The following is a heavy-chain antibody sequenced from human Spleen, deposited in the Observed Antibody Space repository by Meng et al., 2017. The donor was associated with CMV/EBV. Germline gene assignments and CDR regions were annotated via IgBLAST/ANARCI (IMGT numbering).Heavy chain of an antibody. Sequence: SCAISGDSVSSNSAAWNWIRQSPSRGLEWLGRTYYRSKWYNDYAVSVKSRITINPDTSKNQFSLQLNSVTPEDTAVYYCARGVRTVTTFKDYYYGMDVWGQGTTVTVSS. CDR1: GDSVSSNSAA. J-gene: IGHJ6*02. V-gene: IGHV6-1*01. D-gene: IGHD4-11*01. CDR3: ARGVRTVTTFKDYYYGMDV. CDR2: TYYRSKWYN.